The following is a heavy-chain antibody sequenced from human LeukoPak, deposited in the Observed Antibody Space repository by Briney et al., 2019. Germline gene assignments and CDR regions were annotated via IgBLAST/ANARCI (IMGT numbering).Heavy chain of an antibody. J-gene: IGHJ6*02. D-gene: IGHD3-3*01. CDR1: GGTFSSYA. CDR2: IIPILGIA. CDR3: ARGGRSTYYDFWSGYFPTPLYYYYGMDV. Sequence: ASVKVSCKASGGTFSSYAISWVRQAPGQGLEWMGRIIPILGIANYAQKFQGRVTITADKSTSTAYMGLSSLRSEDTAVYYCARGGRSTYYDFWSGYFPTPLYYYYGMDVWGQGTTVTVSS. V-gene: IGHV1-69*04.